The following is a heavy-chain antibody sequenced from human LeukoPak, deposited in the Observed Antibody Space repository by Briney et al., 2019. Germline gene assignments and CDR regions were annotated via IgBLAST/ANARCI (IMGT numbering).Heavy chain of an antibody. J-gene: IGHJ4*02. D-gene: IGHD4-17*01. V-gene: IGHV4-34*01. Sequence: KPSETLSLTCAVYGGSFSGYYWSWIRQPPGKGLEWIGEINHSGSTNYNPSLKSRVTISVDTSKNQFSLKLSSVTAADTAVYYCARRWTTMTDDYFDYWGQGTLVIVSS. CDR2: INHSGST. CDR1: GGSFSGYY. CDR3: ARRWTTMTDDYFDY.